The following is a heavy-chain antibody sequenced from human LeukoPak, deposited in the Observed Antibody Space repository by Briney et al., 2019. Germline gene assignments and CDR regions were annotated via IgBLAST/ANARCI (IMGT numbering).Heavy chain of an antibody. D-gene: IGHD3-3*01. Sequence: SETLSLTCTVSGGSISSYYWSWIRQPPGKGLEWIGYIYYSGSTNYNPSLKSRVTISVDTSKNQFSLKLSSVTAADTAVYYCARAVEGGYDFWSGYYTGAWFDPWGQGTLVTVSS. CDR3: ARAVEGGYDFWSGYYTGAWFDP. V-gene: IGHV4-59*01. CDR1: GGSISSYY. J-gene: IGHJ5*02. CDR2: IYYSGST.